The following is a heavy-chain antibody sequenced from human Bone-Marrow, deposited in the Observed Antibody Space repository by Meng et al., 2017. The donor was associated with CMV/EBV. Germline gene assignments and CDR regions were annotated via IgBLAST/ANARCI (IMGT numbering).Heavy chain of an antibody. J-gene: IGHJ6*02. CDR1: GGSISSYY. CDR3: ARTVAYDFWSGYGYYYYGMDV. CDR2: IYYSGST. V-gene: IGHV4-59*01. Sequence: ESLKISCTVSGGSISSYYWSWIRQPPGKGLEWIGYIYYSGSTNYNPSLKSRVTISVDTSKNQFSLKLSSVTAADTAVYYCARTVAYDFWSGYGYYYYGMDVWGQGTTVTVSS. D-gene: IGHD3-3*01.